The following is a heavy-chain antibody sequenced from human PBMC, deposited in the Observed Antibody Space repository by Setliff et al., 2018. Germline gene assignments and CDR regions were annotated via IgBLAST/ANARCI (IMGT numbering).Heavy chain of an antibody. CDR2: INHSGST. CDR3: ARVDNFWSGPIDY. J-gene: IGHJ4*02. D-gene: IGHD3-3*01. V-gene: IGHV4-34*01. CDR1: GGSFSGYY. Sequence: SSETLSLTCAVYGGSFSGYYWSWIRQPPGKGLEWIGEINHSGSTNYNPSLKSRVTISVDTPKNQFSLKLSSVTAADTAVYYCARVDNFWSGPIDYWGQGTLVTVSS.